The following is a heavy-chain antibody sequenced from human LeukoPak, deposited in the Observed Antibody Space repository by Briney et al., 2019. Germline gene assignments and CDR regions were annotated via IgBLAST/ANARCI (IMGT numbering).Heavy chain of an antibody. Sequence: PSETLSLTCTVSDDSIRTNTYYWGWIRHPPGKGLEWIGSIYYSGSTYYNLSLKSRVTISVDTSKKQFSLKLSSVTAADTAVYYCARLSPFGYYDSSGYPFDYWGRGTLVTVSS. D-gene: IGHD3-22*01. CDR3: ARLSPFGYYDSSGYPFDY. CDR1: DDSIRTNTYY. V-gene: IGHV4-39*01. CDR2: IYYSGST. J-gene: IGHJ4*02.